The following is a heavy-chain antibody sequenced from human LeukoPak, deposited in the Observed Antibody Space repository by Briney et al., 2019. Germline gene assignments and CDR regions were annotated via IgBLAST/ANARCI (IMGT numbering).Heavy chain of an antibody. V-gene: IGHV4-30-2*01. CDR2: IYHSGST. J-gene: IGHJ6*02. CDR1: GGSISSGGYS. CDR3: ARVRCSSTSCYPYYYYAMDV. Sequence: PSQTLSLTCAVSGGSISSGGYSWSWIRQPPGKGLEWIGYIYHSGSTYYNPSLKSRVTISVDRSKNQFSLKLSSVTAADTAVYYCARVRCSSTSCYPYYYYAMDVWGQGTTVTVSS. D-gene: IGHD2-2*01.